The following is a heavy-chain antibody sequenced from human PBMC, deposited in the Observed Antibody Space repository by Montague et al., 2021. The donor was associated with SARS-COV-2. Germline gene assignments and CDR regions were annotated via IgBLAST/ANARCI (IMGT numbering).Heavy chain of an antibody. J-gene: IGHJ4*02. CDR3: ARETGTTVSLDY. V-gene: IGHV2-70*11. CDR2: IDWXDDK. D-gene: IGHD1-7*01. Sequence: PALVKPTQTLTLTCTFSGFSLSTSGMCVSWIRQPLGKALEWLARIDWXDDKYYSTSLKTRLTISKDTSKNQVVLTMTNMDPVDTATYYCARETGTTVSLDYWGQGTLVTVSS. CDR1: GFSLSTSGMC.